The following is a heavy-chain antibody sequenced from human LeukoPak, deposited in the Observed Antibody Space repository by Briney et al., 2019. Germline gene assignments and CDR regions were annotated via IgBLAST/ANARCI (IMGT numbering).Heavy chain of an antibody. D-gene: IGHD5-12*01. V-gene: IGHV4-4*07. CDR3: ARARGYSGYEADYYGMDV. Sequence: SETLSLTCTVSGGSISSYYWSWIRQPAGKGLEWIGRIYTSGSTNYNPSLKSRVTMSVDTSKNQFSLKLSSVNAAGPAVYYWARARGYSGYEADYYGMDVWGQGTTVTVSS. CDR1: GGSISSYY. CDR2: IYTSGST. J-gene: IGHJ6*02.